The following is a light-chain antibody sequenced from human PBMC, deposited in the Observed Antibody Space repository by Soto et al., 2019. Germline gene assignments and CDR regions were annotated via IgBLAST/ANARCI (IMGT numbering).Light chain of an antibody. Sequence: PMTQSPASLSASVGDRVTITCRASQGIRHYLAWYQQKPGKVPRLLIYEASNLQSGVPSRFRGGGSGTGLTITISSLQPEDGETYYCQNFDSAPQTFGRGTKVDIK. J-gene: IGKJ1*01. CDR3: QNFDSAPQT. CDR2: EAS. CDR1: QGIRHY. V-gene: IGKV1-27*01.